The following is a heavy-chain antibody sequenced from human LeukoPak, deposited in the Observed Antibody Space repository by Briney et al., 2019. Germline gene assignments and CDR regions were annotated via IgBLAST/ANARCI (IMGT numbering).Heavy chain of an antibody. CDR3: ASDGHRLTGTTFLNSEMYYYYYYGMDV. CDR2: IIPIFGPA. V-gene: IGHV1-69*01. J-gene: IGHJ6*02. Sequence: GASVKVSCKASGGTFSSYAISWVRQAPGQGLEWMGGIIPIFGPANYAQKFQGRVTITADESTSTAYMELSSLRSEDTAVYYCASDGHRLTGTTFLNSEMYYYYYYGMDVWGQGTTVTVSS. D-gene: IGHD1-7*01. CDR1: GGTFSSYA.